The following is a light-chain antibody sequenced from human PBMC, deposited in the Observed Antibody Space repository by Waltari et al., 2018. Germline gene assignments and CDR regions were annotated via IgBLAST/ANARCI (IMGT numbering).Light chain of an antibody. V-gene: IGKV3-20*01. CDR3: QHYVRLPAT. CDR2: GAS. CDR1: QSVSRA. Sequence: IVLTQSPGTLSSSPGERVTLSFSASQSVSRALAWYQQQPGQAPRLLISGASNRATGIPDRFSGSGSETDFSLTISRLEPEDFAVYYCQHYVRLPATFGRGTKVEIK. J-gene: IGKJ1*01.